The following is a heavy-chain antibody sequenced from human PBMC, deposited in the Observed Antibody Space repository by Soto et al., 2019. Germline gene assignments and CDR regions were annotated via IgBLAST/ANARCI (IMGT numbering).Heavy chain of an antibody. CDR2: IYTSGST. D-gene: IGHD3-16*02. CDR1: GGSISSYY. V-gene: IGHV4-4*07. CDR3: ARDEGMITFGGVIFGNWFDP. J-gene: IGHJ5*02. Sequence: KPSETLSLTCTVSGGSISSYYWSWIRQPAGKGLEWIGRIYTSGSTNYNPSLKSRVTMSVDTSKNQFSLKLSSVTAADTAVYYCARDEGMITFGGVIFGNWFDPWGQGTLVTVSS.